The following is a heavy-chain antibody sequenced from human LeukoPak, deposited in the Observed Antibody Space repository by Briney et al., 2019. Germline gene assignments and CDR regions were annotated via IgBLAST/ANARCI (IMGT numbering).Heavy chain of an antibody. D-gene: IGHD3-10*01. V-gene: IGHV5-51*01. CDR1: GYSFTSYW. CDR3: ARLPPYGSGSPNYYYGMDV. Sequence: GESLKISCKCSGYSFTSYWIGWVRQMPGKGLEWMGIIYPGDSDTRYSPSFQGQVTISADKSISTAYLQWSSLKASDTAMYYCARLPPYGSGSPNYYYGMDVWGQGTTVTVSS. J-gene: IGHJ6*02. CDR2: IYPGDSDT.